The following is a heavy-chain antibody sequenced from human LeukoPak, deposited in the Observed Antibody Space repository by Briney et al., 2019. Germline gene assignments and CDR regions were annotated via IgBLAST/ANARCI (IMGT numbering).Heavy chain of an antibody. D-gene: IGHD2-2*02. V-gene: IGHV3-30-3*01. Sequence: GGSLRLSCAASGFTSSSYAMHWVRQAPGKGLEWVAVISYDGSNKYYADSVKGRFTISRDNSKNTLYLQMNSLRAEDTAVYYCARDLDLGYCSSTSCYIRGYYYYGMDVWGQGTTVTVSS. CDR2: ISYDGSNK. CDR1: GFTSSSYA. J-gene: IGHJ6*02. CDR3: ARDLDLGYCSSTSCYIRGYYYYGMDV.